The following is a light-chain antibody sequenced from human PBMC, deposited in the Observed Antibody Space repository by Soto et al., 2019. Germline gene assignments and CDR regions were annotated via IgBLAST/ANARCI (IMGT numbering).Light chain of an antibody. J-gene: IGKJ4*01. CDR2: DAS. Sequence: DIQMTKSPSALSASVGDRVTITCRASRSISNWLAWYQQRPGIAPKLLIFDASILQSGVPSRFSGSGSGTEFTLSISRLQTDDFATYYCQQYGSFPPITFGGGTKVDIK. V-gene: IGKV1-5*01. CDR3: QQYGSFPPIT. CDR1: RSISNW.